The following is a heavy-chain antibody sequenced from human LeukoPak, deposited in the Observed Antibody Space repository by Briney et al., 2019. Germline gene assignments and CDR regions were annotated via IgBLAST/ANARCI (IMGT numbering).Heavy chain of an antibody. V-gene: IGHV1-2*02. CDR3: ARKRRPVMHVWFDP. D-gene: IGHD1-1*01. CDR2: INPNSGGT. Sequence: GASVKVSCKASGYTFTGYYMHWVRQAPGQGLEWMGWINPNSGGTNYAQKFQGRVTMTRDTSISTAYMELSRLRSDDTAVYYCARKRRPVMHVWFDPWGQGTLVTVSS. CDR1: GYTFTGYY. J-gene: IGHJ5*02.